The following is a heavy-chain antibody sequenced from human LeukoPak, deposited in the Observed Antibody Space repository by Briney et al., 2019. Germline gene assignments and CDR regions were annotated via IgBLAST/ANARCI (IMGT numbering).Heavy chain of an antibody. J-gene: IGHJ4*02. CDR1: GGSISSYH. D-gene: IGHD3-16*01. Sequence: SETLSLTCTVSGGSISSYHWSWIRQPPGKGLEWIGYIYYSGSTNYNPSLKSRVTISVDTSKNQFSLKLSSVTAADTAVYYCTRERGAGGFDYWGQGTLVTVSS. CDR3: TRERGAGGFDY. CDR2: IYYSGST. V-gene: IGHV4-59*01.